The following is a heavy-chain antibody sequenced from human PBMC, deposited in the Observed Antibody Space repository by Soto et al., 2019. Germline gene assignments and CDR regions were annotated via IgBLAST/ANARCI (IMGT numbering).Heavy chain of an antibody. J-gene: IGHJ3*01. CDR3: AVMSSRSDVLDV. D-gene: IGHD6-19*01. CDR2: LNGDASTA. Sequence: GGSLRLSCSASGFTFSTYWMEWVRQAPGKGLLWVSSLNGDASTANYADSVKGRFTISRDNAKNTLYLQMNSLRAEDTAMYYCAVMSSRSDVLDVWGQGTMVTVSS. V-gene: IGHV3-74*01. CDR1: GFTFSTYW.